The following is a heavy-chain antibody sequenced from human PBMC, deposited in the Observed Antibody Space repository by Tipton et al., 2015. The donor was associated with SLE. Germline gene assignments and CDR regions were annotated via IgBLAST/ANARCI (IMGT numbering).Heavy chain of an antibody. CDR2: IYHSGNT. V-gene: IGHV4-31*03. D-gene: IGHD2-15*01. J-gene: IGHJ4*02. CDR3: ARYCSGGSCSGDY. CDR1: GGSISSGGHY. Sequence: TLSLTCTVSGGSISSGGHYWSWIRQHPGKGLEWIGYIYHSGNTYYNPSLKSRLTISVDTSKNQFSLKLSPVTAADTAVYYCARYCSGGSCSGDYWGQGTLVTVSS.